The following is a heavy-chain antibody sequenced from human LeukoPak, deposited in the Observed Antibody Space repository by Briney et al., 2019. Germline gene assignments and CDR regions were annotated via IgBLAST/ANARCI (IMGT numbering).Heavy chain of an antibody. Sequence: SVKVSCKASGYTFTGYYMHWVRQAPSQRLEWMGRINPNSGGTNYAQKFQGRVTMTRDTSISTAYMELSRLRSDDTAVYYCARLMATINDWFDPWGQGTLVTVSS. CDR2: INPNSGGT. CDR1: GYTFTGYY. J-gene: IGHJ5*02. CDR3: ARLMATINDWFDP. D-gene: IGHD5-24*01. V-gene: IGHV1-2*06.